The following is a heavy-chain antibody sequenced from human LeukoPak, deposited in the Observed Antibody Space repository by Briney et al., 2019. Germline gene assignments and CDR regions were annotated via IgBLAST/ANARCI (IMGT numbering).Heavy chain of an antibody. J-gene: IGHJ4*02. CDR3: AEAFTGMVTYFDY. V-gene: IGHV3-23*01. Sequence: GGSLRLSCAASGFTFSSYVMSWVRQAPGKGLEWVSTIRGSGDSTYYADSVKGRFTISRDSSKNTLYLQINSLRAEDTAVYYCAEAFTGMVTYFDYWGQGTLVTVSS. D-gene: IGHD4-23*01. CDR1: GFTFSSYV. CDR2: IRGSGDST.